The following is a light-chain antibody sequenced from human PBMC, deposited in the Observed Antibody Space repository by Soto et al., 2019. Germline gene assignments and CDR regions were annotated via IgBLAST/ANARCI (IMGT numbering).Light chain of an antibody. Sequence: IVMTQSPASLSVSPGERATLSCRASQNVNNNLAWYQQKPGQARRLLIHAASTRASGIPGTFSGSGSGKEFNLMISSMQSADFAFYYCQQCFSSPSTFGGGRKV. J-gene: IGKJ4*01. CDR3: QQCFSSPST. CDR1: QNVNNN. CDR2: AAS. V-gene: IGKV3-15*01.